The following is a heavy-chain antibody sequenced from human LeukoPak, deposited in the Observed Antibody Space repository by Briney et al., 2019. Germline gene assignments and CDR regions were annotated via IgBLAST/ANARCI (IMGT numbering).Heavy chain of an antibody. Sequence: SETLSLTCTVSGGSVSSGSYYWSWIRQPPGTGLEWIGYIYYSGSTNYNPSLKSRVTISVDTSKNQFSLKLSSVTAADTAVYYCARGDGYNWDHWGQGTLVTVSS. CDR2: IYYSGST. CDR3: ARGDGYNWDH. J-gene: IGHJ4*02. V-gene: IGHV4-61*01. CDR1: GGSVSSGSYY. D-gene: IGHD5-24*01.